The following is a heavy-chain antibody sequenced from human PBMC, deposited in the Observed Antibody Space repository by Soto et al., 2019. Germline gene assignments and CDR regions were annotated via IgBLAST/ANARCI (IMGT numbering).Heavy chain of an antibody. D-gene: IGHD5-18*01. CDR2: IYPGDSDA. V-gene: IGHV5-51*01. J-gene: IGHJ4*02. Sequence: PGESQRISYQGSGNSFTAYWVAWVRQTPGKGLEWMGVIYPGDSDARYSPSFQGQVTISADKSISTAYLQWSSLKASDTAMYYCARQGCNYGYDYWGQGTLVTVSS. CDR1: GNSFTAYW. CDR3: ARQGCNYGYDY.